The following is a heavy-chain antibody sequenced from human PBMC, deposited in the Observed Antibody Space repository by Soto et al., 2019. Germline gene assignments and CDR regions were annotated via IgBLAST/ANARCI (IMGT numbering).Heavy chain of an antibody. CDR3: ARPSTDAFDI. V-gene: IGHV4-39*01. CDR1: GGSISSSSYY. Sequence: QLQLQESGPGLVKPSETLSLTCTVSGGSISSSSYYWGWIRQPPGKGLEWIGSIYYSGSTYYNPSLKSRVTISIDTSKNQFSLKLSSVTAADTAVYYCARPSTDAFDIWGQGTMVTVSS. CDR2: IYYSGST. J-gene: IGHJ3*02.